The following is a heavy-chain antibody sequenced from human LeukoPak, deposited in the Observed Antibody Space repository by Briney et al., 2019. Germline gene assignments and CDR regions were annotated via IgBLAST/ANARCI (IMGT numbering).Heavy chain of an antibody. V-gene: IGHV4-59*02. D-gene: IGHD3-22*01. CDR3: ARVLNSGYSDY. Sequence: SETLSLTRTVSGGSVTGYHWSWIRQPPGKGLEWIGYIYYTGSTKYNPSLKSRVTISVDTSKNQFSLKLSSVTAADTAIYYCARVLNSGYSDYWGQGTLVTVSS. CDR2: IYYTGST. CDR1: GGSVTGYH. J-gene: IGHJ4*02.